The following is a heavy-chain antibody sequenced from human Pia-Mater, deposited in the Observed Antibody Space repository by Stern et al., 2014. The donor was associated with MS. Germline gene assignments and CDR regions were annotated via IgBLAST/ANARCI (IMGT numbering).Heavy chain of an antibody. CDR1: GDTFSSYA. J-gene: IGHJ4*02. V-gene: IGHV1-69*01. CDR3: ALRRSYYVY. D-gene: IGHD1-26*01. CDR2: LIPFFGAT. Sequence: MQLGGSGAEVKKPGSSVKVSCKASGDTFSSYALSWVRQAPGQGLEWMGGLIPFFGATRYAQKFQGRVTITPEESTGTAFLELSSLTSEDTAVYYCALRRSYYVYWGQGTLVTVSS.